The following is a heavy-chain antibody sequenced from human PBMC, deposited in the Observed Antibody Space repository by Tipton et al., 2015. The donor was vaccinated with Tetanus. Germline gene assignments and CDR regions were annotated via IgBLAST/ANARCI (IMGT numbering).Heavy chain of an antibody. D-gene: IGHD6-19*01. V-gene: IGHV3-30*03. CDR3: ARARWVAVAGGDY. CDR1: GFTFSNYG. Sequence: SLRLSCAASGFTFSNYGFHWVRQAPGKGLEWVAVISYEGSNKYYADSVKGRFTVSSDNSKNTLYLQMNSLRAEDTAVYYCARARWVAVAGGDYWGQGTLVTVSS. J-gene: IGHJ4*02. CDR2: ISYEGSNK.